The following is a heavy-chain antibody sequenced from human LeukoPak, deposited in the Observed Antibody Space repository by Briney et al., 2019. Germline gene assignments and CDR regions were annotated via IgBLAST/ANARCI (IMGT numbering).Heavy chain of an antibody. CDR3: ARDSAGYSDY. V-gene: IGHV3-33*01. CDR1: GLTFSNYG. Sequence: GSLRLSCAASGLTFSNYGMHWVRQAPGKGLEWVAVIWYDGGNKYYADSVKGRFTISRDNSKNTLYLQMNSLRADDTAVYYCARDSAGYSDYWGQGTLVTVSS. CDR2: IWYDGGNK. J-gene: IGHJ4*02.